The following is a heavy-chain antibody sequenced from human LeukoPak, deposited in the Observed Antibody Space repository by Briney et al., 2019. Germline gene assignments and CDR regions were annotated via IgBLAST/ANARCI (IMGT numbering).Heavy chain of an antibody. J-gene: IGHJ1*01. D-gene: IGHD2-15*01. CDR3: ARGMGYCSGGSCSVFQH. CDR2: ISYDGSNK. CDR1: GFTFSSYG. Sequence: QSGGSLRLSCAASGFTFSSYGMHWVRQAPGKGLEWVAVISYDGSNKYYADSVKGRFTISRDNAKNSLYLQMNSLRAEDTAVYYCARGMGYCSGGSCSVFQHWGQGTLVTVSS. V-gene: IGHV3-30*03.